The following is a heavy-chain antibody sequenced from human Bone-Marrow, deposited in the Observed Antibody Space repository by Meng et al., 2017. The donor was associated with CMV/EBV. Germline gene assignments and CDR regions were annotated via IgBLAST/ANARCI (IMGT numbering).Heavy chain of an antibody. D-gene: IGHD3-22*01. CDR1: GGSISSSSYY. CDR2: IYYSGST. V-gene: IGHV4-39*07. CDR3: ARATFGDYYDSSGSLYYYYGMDV. J-gene: IGHJ6*02. Sequence: ESLKISCTVSGGSISSSSYYWGWIRQPPGKGLEWIGSIYYSGSTYYNPSLKSRVTISVDTSKNQFSLKLSSVTAADTAVYYCARATFGDYYDSSGSLYYYYGMDVWGQGTTVTVSS.